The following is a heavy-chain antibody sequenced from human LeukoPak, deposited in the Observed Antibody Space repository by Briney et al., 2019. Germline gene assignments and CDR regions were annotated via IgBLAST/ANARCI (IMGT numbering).Heavy chain of an antibody. CDR3: ERGAYNSGGTHEN. V-gene: IGHV3-21*01. J-gene: IGHJ4*02. CDR2: ISTSGNYI. CDR1: GFTFRDYS. D-gene: IGHD3-22*01. Sequence: PGGSLRPSCAASGFTFRDYSMNWVRQAPGKGLEWVSYISTSGNYIYYADSVKGRFTISRDNAKNSLYLQMHSLRAEDTALYYCERGAYNSGGTHENLGQGTLVTVSS.